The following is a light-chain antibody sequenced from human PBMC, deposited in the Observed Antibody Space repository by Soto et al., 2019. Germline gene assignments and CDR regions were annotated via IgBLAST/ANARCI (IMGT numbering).Light chain of an antibody. CDR2: GAS. Sequence: EIVLTQSPGTLSLFPGERATLSCRASQSVSSSYLAWYQQKPGQAPRLLIYGASSRATGIPDRFSGSGSGTDFTLTISRLEPADFAVYYCQQFGSSPRTFGQGTKVEIK. V-gene: IGKV3-20*01. CDR3: QQFGSSPRT. J-gene: IGKJ1*01. CDR1: QSVSSSY.